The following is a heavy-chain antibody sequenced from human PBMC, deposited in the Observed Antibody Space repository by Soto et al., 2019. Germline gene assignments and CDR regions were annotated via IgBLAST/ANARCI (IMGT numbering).Heavy chain of an antibody. V-gene: IGHV1-18*01. CDR2: ISGHNGNT. CDR1: GYTLTNEG. J-gene: IGHJ5*02. Sequence: QVQLVQSGDEVKKTGASVKVSCRSSGYTLTNEGISWVRQAPGQGLFWMGWISGHNGNTLYAQNVQGRRTLTIDTSTNTAYMELMSLKIDDTAMYYCVRDWQLSPWGQGTLVTVSS. CDR3: VRDWQLSP. D-gene: IGHD1-1*01.